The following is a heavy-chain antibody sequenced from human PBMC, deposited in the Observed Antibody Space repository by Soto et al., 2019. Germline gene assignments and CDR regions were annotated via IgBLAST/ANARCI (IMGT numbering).Heavy chain of an antibody. CDR2: ISAYNGNT. D-gene: IGHD3-22*01. CDR1: GYTFTSYG. J-gene: IGHJ3*02. Sequence: SVKVSCKASGYTFTSYGISWVRQAPGQGLERMGWISAYNGNTNYAQKLQGRVTMTTDTSTSTAYMELRSLRSDDTAVYYCARDLRPNYDSSLSPDAFDIWGQGTMVTVSS. CDR3: ARDLRPNYDSSLSPDAFDI. V-gene: IGHV1-18*01.